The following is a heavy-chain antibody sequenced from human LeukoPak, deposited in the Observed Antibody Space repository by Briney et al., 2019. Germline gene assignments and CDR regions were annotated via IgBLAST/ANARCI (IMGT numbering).Heavy chain of an antibody. D-gene: IGHD6-19*01. CDR3: ARGIPLAVARLGYYFDY. V-gene: IGHV4-59*01. CDR2: IYYSGST. Sequence: PSETLSLTCTVSGGSINSYYWSWIRQPPGKGLEWIGYIYYSGSTNYNPSLKSRVTISVDTSKNQFSLKLSSVTAADTAVYYCARGIPLAVARLGYYFDYWGQGTLVTVSS. J-gene: IGHJ4*02. CDR1: GGSINSYY.